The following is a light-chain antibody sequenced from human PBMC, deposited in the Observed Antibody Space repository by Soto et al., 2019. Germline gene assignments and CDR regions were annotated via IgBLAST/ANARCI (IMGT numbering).Light chain of an antibody. J-gene: IGKJ1*01. V-gene: IGKV3-20*01. CDR1: QSVVSTF. Sequence: ENVLTQSPGTLSLSPGERATLSCRASQSVVSTFLAWYQQKPGQPPRLLIYAASTRATGIPDRFSGSGSGTDFTLTISILEPEDFAVYYCQQYGSVPKTFGQGTKVEIK. CDR2: AAS. CDR3: QQYGSVPKT.